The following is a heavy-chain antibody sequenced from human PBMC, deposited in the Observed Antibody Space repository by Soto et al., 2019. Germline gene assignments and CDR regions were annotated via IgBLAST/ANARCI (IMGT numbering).Heavy chain of an antibody. V-gene: IGHV2-5*02. Sequence: QITLEESGPTLLKPTQTLTLTCTFSGFSLTTEGVAVAWARQSPGKAREWLAVIFWDDDKRFNPSLSSRLTITKDTSKSQVFLKLTRVDPVDTATYFCAHISCDSRTCSVDSGAPGTLVTVSS. CDR3: AHISCDSRTCSVDS. D-gene: IGHD3-22*01. J-gene: IGHJ1*01. CDR2: IFWDDDK. CDR1: GFSLTTEGVA.